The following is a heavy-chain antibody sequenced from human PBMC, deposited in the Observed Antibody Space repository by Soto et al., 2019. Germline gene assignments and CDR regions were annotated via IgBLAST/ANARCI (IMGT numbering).Heavy chain of an antibody. J-gene: IGHJ3*02. CDR1: GFTFSSYG. D-gene: IGHD6-13*01. CDR3: ARQIAAAAFDI. CDR2: IWYDGSSK. V-gene: IGHV3-33*01. Sequence: GESLRLCCAASGFTFSSYGMHWVRQAPGKGLEWVAVIWYDGSSKYYVDSVKGRFTISRDNSKNTLYLQMNSLRAEDTAVYSCARQIAAAAFDIWGQGTMVTVSS.